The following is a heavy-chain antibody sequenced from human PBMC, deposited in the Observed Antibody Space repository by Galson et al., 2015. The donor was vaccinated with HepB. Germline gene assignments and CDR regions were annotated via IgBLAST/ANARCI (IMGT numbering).Heavy chain of an antibody. CDR1: GFTFSSYA. J-gene: IGHJ4*02. CDR3: ASSVGVLV. Sequence: SLKLSCAASGFTFSSYAMSWVRQAPGKGLEWVSAISGSGGSTYYADSVKGRFTISRDNSKNTLYLQMSSLRAEDTALYYCASSVGVLVWGQGTLVTVSS. V-gene: IGHV3-23*01. D-gene: IGHD2-8*01. CDR2: ISGSGGST.